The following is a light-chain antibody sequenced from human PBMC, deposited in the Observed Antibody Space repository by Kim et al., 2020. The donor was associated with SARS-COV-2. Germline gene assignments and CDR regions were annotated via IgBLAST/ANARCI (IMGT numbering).Light chain of an antibody. J-gene: IGKJ1*01. CDR1: QSISND. CDR2: GAS. V-gene: IGKV3-15*01. Sequence: EIVMTQSPAPLSVSPGERATLSCRASQSISNDLVWYQQKPGQAPRLLIYGASTRATGIPARFSGSGSGTEFTVTISSLQSEDFAIYYCQQYNKWPRTFGQGTKVDIK. CDR3: QQYNKWPRT.